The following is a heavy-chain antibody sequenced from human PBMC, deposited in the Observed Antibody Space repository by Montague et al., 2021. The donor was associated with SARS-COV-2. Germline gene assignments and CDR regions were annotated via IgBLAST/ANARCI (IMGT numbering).Heavy chain of an antibody. CDR3: ARVRAVPAAMRIFSLGRSYYGMDV. J-gene: IGHJ6*02. Sequence: SETLSLTCAVYGGSFSGYYWSWIRQPPGKGLEWIVEINHSGSTNYNPSLKSRVTISLDTSKNQFSLKLSSVTAADTAVYYCARVRAVPAAMRIFSLGRSYYGMDVWGQGTTVTVSS. V-gene: IGHV4-34*01. CDR2: INHSGST. CDR1: GGSFSGYY. D-gene: IGHD2-2*01.